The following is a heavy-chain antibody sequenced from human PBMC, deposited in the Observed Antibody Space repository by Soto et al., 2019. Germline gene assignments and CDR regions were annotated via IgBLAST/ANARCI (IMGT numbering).Heavy chain of an antibody. V-gene: IGHV4-30-2*01. D-gene: IGHD3-22*01. CDR3: ARGGSSGYQDFDY. CDR2: IYHSGST. CDR1: GGSISSGGYS. Sequence: QLQLQESGSGLVKPSQTLSLTCAVSGGSISSGGYSWSWIRQPPGKGLEWIGYIYHSGSTYYNPSLKSRVTISVDRSKNQFSLKLSSVTAGDTAVYYCARGGSSGYQDFDYWGQGTLVTVSS. J-gene: IGHJ4*02.